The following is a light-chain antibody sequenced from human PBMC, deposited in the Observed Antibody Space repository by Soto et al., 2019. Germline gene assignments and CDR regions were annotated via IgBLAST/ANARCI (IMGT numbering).Light chain of an antibody. J-gene: IGLJ1*01. CDR2: EVI. V-gene: IGLV2-14*01. Sequence: QSALTQPASVSGSPGQSITISCTATSSDVGGYNYVSWFQQYPGKAPKLMIYEVINRPSGVSNRFSGSKSGNTASLIISGLQAEDEADYYCSSYTSSSTYVFGTGTKLTVL. CDR3: SSYTSSSTYV. CDR1: SSDVGGYNY.